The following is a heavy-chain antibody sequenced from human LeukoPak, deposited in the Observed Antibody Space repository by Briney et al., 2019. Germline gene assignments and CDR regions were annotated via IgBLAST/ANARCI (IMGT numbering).Heavy chain of an antibody. J-gene: IGHJ4*02. CDR2: IWYDGSNK. CDR3: AREGHGDYGLDY. D-gene: IGHD4-17*01. CDR1: GFTFSSYG. Sequence: PGGSLRLSCAASGFTFSSYGMHWVRQAPGKGLEWVAVIWYDGSNKYYADSVKGRFTISRDSSKNTLYLQMNSLRAEDTAVYYCAREGHGDYGLDYWGQGTLVTVSS. V-gene: IGHV3-33*01.